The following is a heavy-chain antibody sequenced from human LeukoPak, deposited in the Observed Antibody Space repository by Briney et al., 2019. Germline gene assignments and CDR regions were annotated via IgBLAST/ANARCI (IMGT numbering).Heavy chain of an antibody. Sequence: PGGSLRLSCAASGFTFSNYGITWVRQAPGKGLEWVANIKQDGSEKYYMDSVKGRFTISRDNAKNSLFLQMNSLRAEDTAVYYCARGDRVGVTTGHFDYWGQGTLVTVSS. D-gene: IGHD1-26*01. CDR3: ARGDRVGVTTGHFDY. CDR2: IKQDGSEK. CDR1: GFTFSNYG. V-gene: IGHV3-7*03. J-gene: IGHJ4*02.